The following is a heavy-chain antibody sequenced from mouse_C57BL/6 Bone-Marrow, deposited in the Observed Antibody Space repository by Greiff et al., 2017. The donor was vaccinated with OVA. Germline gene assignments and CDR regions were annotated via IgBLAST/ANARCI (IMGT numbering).Heavy chain of an antibody. CDR3: TILLLRSYWYFDV. D-gene: IGHD1-1*01. CDR1: GYTFTSYW. Sequence: VQLQQSGTVLARPGASVKMSCKTSGYTFTSYWMHWVKQRPGQGLEWIGAIYPGNSDTSYNQKFKGKAKLTAVTSASTAYMELSSLTNEDSAVYYCTILLLRSYWYFDVWGTGTTVTVSS. CDR2: IYPGNSDT. V-gene: IGHV1-5*01. J-gene: IGHJ1*03.